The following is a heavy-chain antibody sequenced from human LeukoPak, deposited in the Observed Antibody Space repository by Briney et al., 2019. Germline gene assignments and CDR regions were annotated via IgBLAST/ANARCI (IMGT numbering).Heavy chain of an antibody. D-gene: IGHD6-19*01. CDR3: XRRSPYSTGWSSYFDY. J-gene: IGHJ4*02. CDR1: GGSISSTNW. CDR2: IYRSGTT. V-gene: IGHV4-4*02. Sequence: SETLSLTCAVSGGSISSTNWWSWVRQPPGKGLEWIGEIYRSGTTNYKPSLKSRVTISLDKSRNHFSLKLTSVTAADSAVYYXXRRSPYSTGWSSYFDYWGQGALVTVSS.